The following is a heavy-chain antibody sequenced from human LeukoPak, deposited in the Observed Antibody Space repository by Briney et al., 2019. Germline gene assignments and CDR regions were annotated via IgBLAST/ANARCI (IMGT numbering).Heavy chain of an antibody. V-gene: IGHV3-23*01. Sequence: GGSLRLSCAASGFTFSSYAMSWVRQAPGKGLEWVSAISGSGGSTYYADSVKGRFTISRDNSKNTLYLQMNSLRAEDTAVYYCAKVDTIFGVVTTFDYWGQGTLVTVSS. CDR1: GFTFSSYA. CDR3: AKVDTIFGVVTTFDY. J-gene: IGHJ4*02. D-gene: IGHD3-3*01. CDR2: ISGSGGST.